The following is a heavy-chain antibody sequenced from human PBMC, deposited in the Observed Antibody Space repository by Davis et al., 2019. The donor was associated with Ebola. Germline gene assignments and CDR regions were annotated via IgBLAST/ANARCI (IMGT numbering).Heavy chain of an antibody. D-gene: IGHD2-8*01. Sequence: GESLKISCAASGFTFSSYGMHWVRQAPGKGLEWVAVISYDGSNKYYADSVKGRFTISRDNSKNTLYLQMNSLRAEDTAVYYCARDQCTNGVCYPREGDGMDVWGQGTTVTVSS. CDR3: ARDQCTNGVCYPREGDGMDV. CDR2: ISYDGSNK. V-gene: IGHV3-30*03. CDR1: GFTFSSYG. J-gene: IGHJ6*02.